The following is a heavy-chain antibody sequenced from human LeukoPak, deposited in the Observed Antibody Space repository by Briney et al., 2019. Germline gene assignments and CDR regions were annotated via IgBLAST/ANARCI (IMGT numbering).Heavy chain of an antibody. V-gene: IGHV4-34*01. CDR3: ARGRPLSGNYYGSGSYYNDDFDY. D-gene: IGHD3-10*01. CDR2: INHSGST. CDR1: GGSFSGYY. Sequence: SETLSLTCAVYGGSFSGYYWSWIRQPPGKGLEWIGEINHSGSTNYNPSLKSRVTITVDTSKNQFSLKLSSVTAADTAVYYCARGRPLSGNYYGSGSYYNDDFDYWGQGTLVTVSS. J-gene: IGHJ4*02.